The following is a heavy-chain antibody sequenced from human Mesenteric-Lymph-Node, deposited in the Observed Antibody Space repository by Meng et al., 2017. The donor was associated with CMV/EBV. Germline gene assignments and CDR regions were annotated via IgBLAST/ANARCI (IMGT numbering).Heavy chain of an antibody. CDR1: GGSISSSSYY. J-gene: IGHJ4*02. Sequence: QLQLQESCPGLVKPSDTLSLTCTVSGGSISSSSYYWGWIRKPPGKGLEWIGYIYYSGSTYYYNPSLKTRVTISVDTSKDQFSLKLSSVTVADTAVYYCARHSALLVNNFDYWGQGTLVTVSS. CDR3: ARHSALLVNNFDY. CDR2: IYYSGSTY. D-gene: IGHD3-22*01. V-gene: IGHV4-39*01.